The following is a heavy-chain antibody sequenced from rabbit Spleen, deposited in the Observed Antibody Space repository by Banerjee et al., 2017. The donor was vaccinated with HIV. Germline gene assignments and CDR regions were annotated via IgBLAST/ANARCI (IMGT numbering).Heavy chain of an antibody. CDR3: ARDLDGVIGWNFGW. J-gene: IGHJ6*01. D-gene: IGHD4-1*01. CDR1: GFDFSNYNF. Sequence: LMEYGGDLVQPGASLTLTCTASGFDFSNYNFMCWVRQAPGKGLEWIACIDTGSRDFTYYASWAKGRFTISKTSSTTVTLQMTSLTVADTATYFCARDLDGVIGWNFGWWGPGTLVTVS. CDR2: IDTGSRDFT. V-gene: IGHV1S40*01.